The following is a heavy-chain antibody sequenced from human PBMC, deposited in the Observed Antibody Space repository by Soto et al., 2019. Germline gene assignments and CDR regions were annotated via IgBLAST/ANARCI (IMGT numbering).Heavy chain of an antibody. D-gene: IGHD4-17*01. CDR2: ISSNGGST. J-gene: IGHJ4*02. V-gene: IGHV3-64*02. CDR3: ARGSHRYDYGDTYYFDY. CDR1: GFTFSSYA. Sequence: PGGSLRLSCAASGFTFSSYAMHWVRQAPGKGLEYVSAISSNGGSTYYADSVKGRFTISRDNSKNTLYLQMGSLRAEDMAVYYCARGSHRYDYGDTYYFDYWGQGTLVTVSS.